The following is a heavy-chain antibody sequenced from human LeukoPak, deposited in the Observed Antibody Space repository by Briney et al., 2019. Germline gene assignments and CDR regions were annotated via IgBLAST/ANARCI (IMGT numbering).Heavy chain of an antibody. V-gene: IGHV5-51*01. CDR1: GCSFTSYW. CDR2: FFSYDSDT. J-gene: IGHJ4*02. CDR3: ARQYSGSYYFDH. D-gene: IGHD1-26*01. Sequence: EAPMIPCKGSGCSFTSYWIAWVVQMPGKGLEGLGVFFSYDSDTRYSPSLQGQVTISADKSISTAYLQGNSLKASDSAMYFCARQYSGSYYFDHWGQGTLVTASS.